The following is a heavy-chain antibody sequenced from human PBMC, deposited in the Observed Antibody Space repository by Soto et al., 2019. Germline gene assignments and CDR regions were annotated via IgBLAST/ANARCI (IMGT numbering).Heavy chain of an antibody. Sequence: ASVKVSCKASGYTFTGYYMHWVRQAPGQGLEWMGWINPNSGGTNYAQKFQGRVTMTRDTSISTAYMELSRLRSDDTAVYYCASESKYDFWSGYPPRDYYYYGMDVWGQGSTGTVSS. V-gene: IGHV1-2*02. CDR1: GYTFTGYY. J-gene: IGHJ6*02. CDR3: ASESKYDFWSGYPPRDYYYYGMDV. CDR2: INPNSGGT. D-gene: IGHD3-3*01.